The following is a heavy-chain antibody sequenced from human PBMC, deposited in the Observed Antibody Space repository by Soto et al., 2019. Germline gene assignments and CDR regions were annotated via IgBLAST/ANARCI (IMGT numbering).Heavy chain of an antibody. CDR3: ARDKVRPQLGGNYYYILDV. Sequence: QVHLEQSGAEVKKPGSSVKVSCKASGGTFSNSAISWVRQAPGQGLEWMGGIMPVFRTPAYAQKIQGRVTVTAEETTRTAYMELRGLRSDDTAVYYCARDKVRPQLGGNYYYILDVWGQGTTVTVSS. D-gene: IGHD3-3*02. CDR2: IMPVFRTP. J-gene: IGHJ6*02. CDR1: GGTFSNSA. V-gene: IGHV1-69*12.